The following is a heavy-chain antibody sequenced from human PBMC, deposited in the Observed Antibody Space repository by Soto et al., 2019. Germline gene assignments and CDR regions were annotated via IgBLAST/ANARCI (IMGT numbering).Heavy chain of an antibody. J-gene: IGHJ4*02. CDR1: SDSISSYY. V-gene: IGHV4-59*08. CDR2: IYYSGST. Sequence: SETLSLTCAVSSDSISSYYWSWIRQPPGKGLEWIGYIYYSGSTNYNPSHKSRVTISVDTSKNQFSLKLNSMTAADTAVYYCARHNYGSGSTYFDYWGQGTLVTVSS. D-gene: IGHD3-10*01. CDR3: ARHNYGSGSTYFDY.